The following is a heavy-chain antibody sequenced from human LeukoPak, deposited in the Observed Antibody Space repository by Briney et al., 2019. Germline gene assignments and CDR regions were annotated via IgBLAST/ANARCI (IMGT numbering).Heavy chain of an antibody. V-gene: IGHV3-11*04. CDR1: GFTFSDYY. J-gene: IGHJ5*02. Sequence: PGGSLRLSCAASGFTFSDYYMSWIRQAPGKGLEWVSYISSSGSTIYYADSVKGRFTISRDNAKNSLYLQMNSLRAEDTAVYYCAPMEDIVVVVAATWGQGTLVAVSS. D-gene: IGHD2-15*01. CDR2: ISSSGSTI. CDR3: APMEDIVVVVAAT.